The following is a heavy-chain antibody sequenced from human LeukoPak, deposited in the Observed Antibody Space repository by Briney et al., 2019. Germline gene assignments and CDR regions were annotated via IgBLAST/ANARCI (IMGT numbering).Heavy chain of an antibody. J-gene: IGHJ4*02. CDR2: IRTKAYGGTT. Sequence: QSGGSLRLSCAASGFTVSSNYMSWFRQAPGRGLDWVGFIRTKAYGGTTEYAASVKGRFTISRDDSKSIAYLQMNSLKTEDTAVYYCTRVFSYCSGSGCPYFDSWGQGTLVTVSS. D-gene: IGHD2-15*01. V-gene: IGHV3-49*03. CDR1: GFTVSSNY. CDR3: TRVFSYCSGSGCPYFDS.